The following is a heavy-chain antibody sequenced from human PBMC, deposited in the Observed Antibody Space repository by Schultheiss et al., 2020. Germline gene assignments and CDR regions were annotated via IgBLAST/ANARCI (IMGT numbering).Heavy chain of an antibody. J-gene: IGHJ4*02. V-gene: IGHV1-69*04. CDR2: IIPILGIA. CDR3: ARAKYSSSSIGY. D-gene: IGHD6-6*01. CDR1: GGTFSSYA. Sequence: SVKVSCKASGGTFSSYAISWVRQAPGQGLEWMGRIIPILGIANYAQKFQGWVTMTRDTSISTAYMELRSLRSDDTAVYYCARAKYSSSSIGYWGQGTLVTVSS.